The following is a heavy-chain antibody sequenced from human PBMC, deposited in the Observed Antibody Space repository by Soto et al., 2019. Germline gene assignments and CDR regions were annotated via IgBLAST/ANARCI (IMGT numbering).Heavy chain of an antibody. CDR3: ARVRRIGMSGSPGDS. J-gene: IGHJ4*02. Sequence: SETLSLTCDASGYAISSGYSWAWICQPTSKRLDWNGNIYFNGTTSYNPSIKTRVTMSVDTSKNQFSLRLSSVTAADTAVFYCARVRRIGMSGSPGDSWGQGRQVTVSS. D-gene: IGHD2-15*01. CDR2: IYFNGTT. V-gene: IGHV4-38-2*01. CDR1: GYAISSGYS.